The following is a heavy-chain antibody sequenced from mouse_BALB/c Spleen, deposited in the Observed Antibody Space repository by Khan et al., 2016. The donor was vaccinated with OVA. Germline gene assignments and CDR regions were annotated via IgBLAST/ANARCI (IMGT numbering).Heavy chain of an antibody. CDR1: GFTFSSYG. CDR2: INSNGGST. Sequence: EVELVESGGGLVQPGGSLKLSCAASGFTFSSYGMSWVRQTPDKRLELVATINSNGGSTYYPDSVKGRFTFSRDNAKNTLYLQMSSLNSEDTAMYYCGRMARTINWGQGTTLTVSS. V-gene: IGHV5-6-3*01. J-gene: IGHJ2*01. CDR3: GRMARTIN.